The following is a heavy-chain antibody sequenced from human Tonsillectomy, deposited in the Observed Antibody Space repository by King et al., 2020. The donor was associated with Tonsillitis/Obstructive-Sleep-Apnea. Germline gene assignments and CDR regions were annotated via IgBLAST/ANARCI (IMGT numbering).Heavy chain of an antibody. D-gene: IGHD3-10*01. V-gene: IGHV4-61*01. CDR2: IYYSGTT. CDR1: GGSVSSNSYY. Sequence: QLQESGPGLVKPSETLSLTCTVSGGSVSSNSYYWNWIRQPPGKGLEWIGYIYYSGTTNYNPSLKSRVTISSDTSKNQFSLKLSSVTAADTAVYYCAGSRYYYGSGSYYTYYFDYWGQGTLVTVSS. J-gene: IGHJ4*02. CDR3: AGSRYYYGSGSYYTYYFDY.